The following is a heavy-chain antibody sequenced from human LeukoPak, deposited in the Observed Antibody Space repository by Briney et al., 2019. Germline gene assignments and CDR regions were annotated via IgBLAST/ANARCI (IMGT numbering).Heavy chain of an antibody. Sequence: GGSLTLSCAASGFTFSRYWMHWVRQAPGKGLVWVSRINSDGRSTNYADSVKGRFSISSDNAENTLYLQMNSLRVEDTAVYYCVRGADTGYSSDSWGQGTLVTVSS. J-gene: IGHJ4*02. CDR1: GFTFSRYW. D-gene: IGHD3-9*01. CDR3: VRGADTGYSSDS. V-gene: IGHV3-74*01. CDR2: INSDGRST.